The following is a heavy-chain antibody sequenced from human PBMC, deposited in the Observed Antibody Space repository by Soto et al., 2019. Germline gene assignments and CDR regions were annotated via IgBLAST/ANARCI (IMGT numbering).Heavy chain of an antibody. J-gene: IGHJ6*02. V-gene: IGHV3-33*01. CDR3: AGDQRFVEHIVVEDHYYYYYGMDV. CDR1: GFTFSSYG. Sequence: GSLRLSCAASGFTFSSYGMHWVRQAPGKGLEWVAVIWYDGSNKYYADSVKGRFTISRDNSKNTLYLQMNSLRAEDTAVYYCAGDQRFVEHIVVEDHYYYYYGMDVWGQGTTVTVSS. D-gene: IGHD2-21*01. CDR2: IWYDGSNK.